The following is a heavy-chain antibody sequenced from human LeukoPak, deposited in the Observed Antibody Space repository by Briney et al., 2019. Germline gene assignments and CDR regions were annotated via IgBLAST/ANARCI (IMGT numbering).Heavy chain of an antibody. Sequence: VASVKVSCKASGYAFSAYYMHWVRQAPGQGLEWMGWLNPQTGDTHFAQKFQGRVTFTRDTSISTAYMAMSRLRSDDTAVFYCARGSRYHDWLSPLDSGGQGTLVTVSS. J-gene: IGHJ4*02. V-gene: IGHV1-2*02. CDR1: GYAFSAYY. CDR2: LNPQTGDT. D-gene: IGHD3-9*01. CDR3: ARGSRYHDWLSPLDS.